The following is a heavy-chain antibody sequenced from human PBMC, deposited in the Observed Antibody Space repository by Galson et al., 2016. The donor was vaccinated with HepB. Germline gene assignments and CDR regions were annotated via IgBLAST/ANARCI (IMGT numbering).Heavy chain of an antibody. CDR2: INPSGGST. Sequence: SCKASGYAFASYNMHWVRQAPGQGLEWMGIINPSGGSTNYAQKFQGRVTMTRDTSTSTVYMELSSLRSEDTAVYYCAYDYGDYNFDCWGQGTLVTVSS. V-gene: IGHV1-46*01. CDR3: AYDYGDYNFDC. D-gene: IGHD4-17*01. J-gene: IGHJ4*02. CDR1: GYAFASYN.